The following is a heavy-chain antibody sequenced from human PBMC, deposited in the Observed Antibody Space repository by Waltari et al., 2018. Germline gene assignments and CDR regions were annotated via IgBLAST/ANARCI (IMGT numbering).Heavy chain of an antibody. V-gene: IGHV4-34*01. D-gene: IGHD6-13*01. CDR3: ARGGGYSSCCFDY. J-gene: IGHJ4*02. CDR1: GGSFSGYY. Sequence: QVQLQQWGAGLLKPSETLSLTCAVYGGSFSGYYWSWIRQPPGKGLEWIGEINHSGSTNYNPALKSRVTISVDTSKNQFSLKLSSVTAADTAVYYCARGGGYSSCCFDYWGQGTLVTVSS. CDR2: INHSGST.